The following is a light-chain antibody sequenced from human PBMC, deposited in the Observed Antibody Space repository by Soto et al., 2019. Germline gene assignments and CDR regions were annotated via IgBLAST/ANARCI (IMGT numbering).Light chain of an antibody. CDR3: QPYNNRRP. CDR2: GAS. V-gene: IGKV3-15*01. Sequence: EIVMTQSPATLSVSPGERATLSCRASQSVSSNLAWYQQKPGQAPRLLIYGASTRATGIPARFSGSGSGTQFTLTISSLQSDAFALYYCQPYNNRRPFGQGTKLEIK. J-gene: IGKJ2*01. CDR1: QSVSSN.